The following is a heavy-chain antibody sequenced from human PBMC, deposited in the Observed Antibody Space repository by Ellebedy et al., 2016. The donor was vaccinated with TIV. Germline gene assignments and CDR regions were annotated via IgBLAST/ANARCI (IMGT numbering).Heavy chain of an antibody. D-gene: IGHD5-24*01. CDR3: VRDGDGYNFDY. CDR1: GFIFSNYW. Sequence: PGGSLRLSCGASGFIFSNYWMHWVRQAPGKGLVWVSRIYRDGSGTDYADSVKGRFTFPRDNTRNTLYLQMNSLRVEDTAVYYCVRDGDGYNFDYWGQGALVTVSS. J-gene: IGHJ4*02. V-gene: IGHV3-74*01. CDR2: IYRDGSGT.